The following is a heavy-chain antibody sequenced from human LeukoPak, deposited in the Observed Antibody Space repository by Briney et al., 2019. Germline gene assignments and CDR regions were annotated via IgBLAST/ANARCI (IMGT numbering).Heavy chain of an antibody. J-gene: IGHJ4*02. CDR2: IKQDGSET. CDR1: GFTFSNYW. CDR3: ASPRGGFDY. D-gene: IGHD3-10*01. Sequence: PGGSLRLSCAASGFTFSNYWMNWVRQAPGKGLECLANIKQDGSETYYADSVKGRFTISRDNSKSTLYLQMNSLRAEDTALYYCASPRGGFDYWGQGTLVTVSS. V-gene: IGHV3-7*01.